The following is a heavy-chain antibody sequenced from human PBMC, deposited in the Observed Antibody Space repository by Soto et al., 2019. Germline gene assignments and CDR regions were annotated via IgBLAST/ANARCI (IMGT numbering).Heavy chain of an antibody. CDR2: IYYSGST. CDR3: AREWDYYDSSGYYSHTRIQAFDI. J-gene: IGHJ3*02. Sequence: SETLSLTCTVSGGSISSYYWSWIRQPPGKGLEWIGYIYYSGSTNYNPSLKSRVTISVDTSKNQFSLKLSSVTAADTAVYYCAREWDYYDSSGYYSHTRIQAFDIGGQGTMVNVS. CDR1: GGSISSYY. V-gene: IGHV4-59*01. D-gene: IGHD3-22*01.